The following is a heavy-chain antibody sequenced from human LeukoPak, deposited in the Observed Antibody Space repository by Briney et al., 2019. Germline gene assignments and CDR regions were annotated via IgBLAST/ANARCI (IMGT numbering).Heavy chain of an antibody. CDR3: ARRFSEKYSPDYFDS. CDR1: GASISASGHF. J-gene: IGHJ4*02. V-gene: IGHV4-39*01. CDR2: VYYSGTT. D-gene: IGHD1-26*01. Sequence: PSETLSLTCSVSGASISASGHFWGWVRQPPGKGLEWIGTVYYSGTTYYNPSLKTRITMSVDTPKNQFSLNLNSVTAADTAVYYCARRFSEKYSPDYFDSWGQGTLVTVSS.